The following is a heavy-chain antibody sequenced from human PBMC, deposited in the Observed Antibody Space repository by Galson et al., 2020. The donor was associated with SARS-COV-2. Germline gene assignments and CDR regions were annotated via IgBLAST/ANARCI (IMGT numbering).Heavy chain of an antibody. CDR1: GGSISSGDYY. D-gene: IGHD3-9*01. CDR3: ARDQTKNAVLTGYYYYYGMDV. Sequence: ASETLSLTCAVYGGSISSGDYYWSWIRQPPGKGLEWIGYIYYSGSTYYNPSLKSRVTISVDTSKNQFSLKLSSVTAADTAVYYCARDQTKNAVLTGYYYYYGMDVWGQGTTVTVSS. J-gene: IGHJ6*02. CDR2: IYYSGST. V-gene: IGHV4-30-4*01.